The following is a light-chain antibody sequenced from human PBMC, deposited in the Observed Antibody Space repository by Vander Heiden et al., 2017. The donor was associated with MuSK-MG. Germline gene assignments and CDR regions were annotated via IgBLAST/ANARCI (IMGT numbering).Light chain of an antibody. CDR3: RQSMQLPIT. CDR1: QSLLHSDGKTY. J-gene: IGKJ5*01. Sequence: DIVMTQTPLSLSVTPGQPASISCKSSQSLLHSDGKTYLYWYLQKAGQSPQLLIHEVSNRCSAVPDRFSGSVSGTDFTLKISRVEAEDVGVYYCRQSMQLPITFGQGTLLEIK. CDR2: EVS. V-gene: IGKV2D-29*02.